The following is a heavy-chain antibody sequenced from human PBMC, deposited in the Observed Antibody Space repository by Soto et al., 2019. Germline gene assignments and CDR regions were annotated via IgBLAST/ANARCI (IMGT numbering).Heavy chain of an antibody. J-gene: IGHJ3*02. V-gene: IGHV4-4*07. Sequence: PSETLSLTCTVSGGSISNYNWNWIRQSAGKGLEWIGRIYSNGITYYSPSLKSRVTMSVDTFNNQISLKLGSVTAADTAMYYCARERTYQLSGDDALDIWGLGTMVTVSS. CDR2: IYSNGIT. CDR1: GGSISNYN. D-gene: IGHD2-2*01. CDR3: ARERTYQLSGDDALDI.